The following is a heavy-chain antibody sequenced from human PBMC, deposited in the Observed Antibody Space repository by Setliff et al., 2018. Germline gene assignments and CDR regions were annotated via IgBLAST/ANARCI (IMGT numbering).Heavy chain of an antibody. V-gene: IGHV4-61*02. D-gene: IGHD3-3*01. CDR3: ARGLVTIFGVVIMSPPWFDP. Sequence: SETLSLTCTVSGGSISSGFYYWNWIRQPAGKGLEWIGRISTTGSTNYNPSLKSRVTISVATSKNQFSVKLSSVTAADTAVYYCARGLVTIFGVVIMSPPWFDPWGQGTLVTVSS. J-gene: IGHJ5*02. CDR1: GGSISSGFYY. CDR2: ISTTGST.